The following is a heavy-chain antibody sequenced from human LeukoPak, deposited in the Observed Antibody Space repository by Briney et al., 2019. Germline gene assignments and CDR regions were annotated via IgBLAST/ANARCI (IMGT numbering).Heavy chain of an antibody. Sequence: PGGSLRLSCAASGFTFSDYYMSWIRQAPGKGLEWVSYISSSSSYTNYADSVKGRFTISRDNAKNSLYLQMNSPRAEDTAVYYCASFGGSGSYTQWGQGTLVTVSS. V-gene: IGHV3-11*06. CDR2: ISSSSSYT. CDR3: ASFGGSGSYTQ. D-gene: IGHD3-10*01. CDR1: GFTFSDYY. J-gene: IGHJ4*02.